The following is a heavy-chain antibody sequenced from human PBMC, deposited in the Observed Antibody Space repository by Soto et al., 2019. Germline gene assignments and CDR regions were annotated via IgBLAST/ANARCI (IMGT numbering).Heavy chain of an antibody. CDR2: IYYSGNT. J-gene: IGHJ4*02. D-gene: IGHD2-2*01. Sequence: SETLSLTGTVSGGSISSGGSYWGWIRQPPGKGLEWIGYIYYSGNTYFNPSLKSRVTLSVDTSKNQFSLSLSSVTAADTAVYYCVRYCSTTKCPFDYWGQGTLVTVSS. CDR1: GGSISSGGSY. CDR3: VRYCSTTKCPFDY. V-gene: IGHV4-30-4*01.